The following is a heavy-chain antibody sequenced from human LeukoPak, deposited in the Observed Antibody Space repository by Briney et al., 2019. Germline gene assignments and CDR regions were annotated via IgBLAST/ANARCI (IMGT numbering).Heavy chain of an antibody. CDR2: INHRGST. CDR3: ARVPKYFDL. CDR1: GGSFSGFY. Sequence: SETLSLTCAVYGGSFSGFYWSWIRQPPGKGLEWIGEINHRGSTNYNPSLKSRVTISVDTSRNQFSLKLSSVTAADTAVYYCARVPKYFDLWGRGTLVTVSS. V-gene: IGHV4-34*01. J-gene: IGHJ2*01.